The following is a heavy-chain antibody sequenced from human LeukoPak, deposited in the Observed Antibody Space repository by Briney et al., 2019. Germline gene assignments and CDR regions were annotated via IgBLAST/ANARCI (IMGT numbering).Heavy chain of an antibody. V-gene: IGHV4-59*08. D-gene: IGHD3-16*01. J-gene: IGHJ4*02. CDR1: GVSIRTYY. Sequence: SETLSLTCSVSGVSIRTYYWTWIRQPPGKGLEWIGYIYHTGSTNYNPSLKSRVTLSIDTSRSQFSLRLPSVTAADTPVYYCANYDGAPRNWGQGTLVTVSS. CDR2: IYHTGST. CDR3: ANYDGAPRN.